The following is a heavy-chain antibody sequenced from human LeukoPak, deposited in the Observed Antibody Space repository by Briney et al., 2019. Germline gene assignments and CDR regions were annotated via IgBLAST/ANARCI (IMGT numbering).Heavy chain of an antibody. CDR1: GFTFSSYE. J-gene: IGHJ4*02. Sequence: QAGGSLRLSCAASGFTFSSYEMNWVRQAPGKGLEWVSYISSSGSTICYADSVKGRFTISRDNAKNSLYLQMNSLRAEDTAVYYCARTAGTLDYWGQGTLVTVSS. CDR3: ARTAGTLDY. CDR2: ISSSGSTI. V-gene: IGHV3-48*03. D-gene: IGHD6-13*01.